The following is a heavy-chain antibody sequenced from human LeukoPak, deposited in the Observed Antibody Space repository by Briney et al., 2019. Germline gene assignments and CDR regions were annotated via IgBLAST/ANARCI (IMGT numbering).Heavy chain of an antibody. CDR3: AKDCYDFWTGLYYYYGMDV. J-gene: IGHJ6*02. V-gene: IGHV3-30*18. Sequence: GGSLTLSCAASGFTFSSCGMHWVRQAPGKGLEWVAVTSNDGSNKYYAESVKGRPTISRDNSKNTLYLQMNSLRTEDTAVYYCAKDCYDFWTGLYYYYGMDVWGQGTTGTVSS. D-gene: IGHD3-3*01. CDR1: GFTFSSCG. CDR2: TSNDGSNK.